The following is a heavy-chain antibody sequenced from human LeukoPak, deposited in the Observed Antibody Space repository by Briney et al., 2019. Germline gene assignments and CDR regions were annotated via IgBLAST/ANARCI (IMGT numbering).Heavy chain of an antibody. CDR1: GFTFSSYA. D-gene: IGHD6-19*01. J-gene: IGHJ6*03. Sequence: GGSLRLSCAASGFTFSSYAMHWVRQAPGKGLEWVAVISYDGSNKYYADSVKGRFTISRDSSKNTLYLQMNSLRAEDTAVYYCARDPKLAAFIAVAGPPAGYYYYMDVWGKGTTVTVSS. CDR2: ISYDGSNK. V-gene: IGHV3-30-3*01. CDR3: ARDPKLAAFIAVAGPPAGYYYYMDV.